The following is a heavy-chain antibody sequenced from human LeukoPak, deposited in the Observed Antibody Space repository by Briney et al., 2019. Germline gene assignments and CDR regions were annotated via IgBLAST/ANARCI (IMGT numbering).Heavy chain of an antibody. CDR2: INPNSGGT. V-gene: IGHV1-2*02. D-gene: IGHD3-3*01. CDR3: AREGPIFGVVSGFDY. CDR1: GYIFTSAD. J-gene: IGHJ4*02. Sequence: GASVEVSCKTSGYIFTSADINWVRQAPGQGLEWMGWINPNSGGTNYAQKFQGRVTMTRDTSISTAYMELSRLRSDDTAVYYCAREGPIFGVVSGFDYWGQGTLVTVSS.